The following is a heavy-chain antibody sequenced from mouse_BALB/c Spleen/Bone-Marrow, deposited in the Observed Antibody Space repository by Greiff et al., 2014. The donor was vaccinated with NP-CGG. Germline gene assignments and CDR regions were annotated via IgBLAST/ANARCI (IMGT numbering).Heavy chain of an antibody. D-gene: IGHD2-3*01. CDR1: GFTFSSYA. CDR2: ISSGGST. J-gene: IGHJ2*01. Sequence: EVKLVESGGGLVKPGGSLKLSCAASGFTFSSYAMSWVRQTPEKRLEWVASISSGGSTYYPDSVKGRFTISRDNARNILYLQMSSLRSKDTAMYYCAREVDGWYYFDYWGQGTTLTVSS. CDR3: AREVDGWYYFDY. V-gene: IGHV5-6-5*01.